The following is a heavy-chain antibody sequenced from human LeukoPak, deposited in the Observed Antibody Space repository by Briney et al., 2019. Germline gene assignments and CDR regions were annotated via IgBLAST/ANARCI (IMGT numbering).Heavy chain of an antibody. J-gene: IGHJ4*02. V-gene: IGHV4-31*03. Sequence: PSQTLSLTCTVSGGSISSGAYYWTWIRQHPGKGLEWIGYIYYSGSTYYIPSLKSRVAMSVDTSKSQFSLKLTSVTAADTAVYYCATYGNGWFQPLDNWGQGTQVTVSS. D-gene: IGHD2-8*01. CDR2: IYYSGST. CDR1: GGSISSGAYY. CDR3: ATYGNGWFQPLDN.